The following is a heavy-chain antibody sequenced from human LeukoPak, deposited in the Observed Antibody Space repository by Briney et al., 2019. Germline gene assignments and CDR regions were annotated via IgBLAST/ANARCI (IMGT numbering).Heavy chain of an antibody. D-gene: IGHD3-10*01. V-gene: IGHV3-11*01. Sequence: GGSLRLSCAASGFTFSDYYMSWIRQAPGKGLEWVSYISSSGSTIYYADSVKGRFTISRDNAKNSLYLQMNGLRAEDTAVYYCARDGITPSWYFDLWGRGTLVTVSS. CDR2: ISSSGSTI. CDR3: ARDGITPSWYFDL. J-gene: IGHJ2*01. CDR1: GFTFSDYY.